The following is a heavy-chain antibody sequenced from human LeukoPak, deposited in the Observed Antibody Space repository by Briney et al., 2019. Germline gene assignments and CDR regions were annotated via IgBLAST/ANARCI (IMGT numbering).Heavy chain of an antibody. CDR2: IIPIFGTA. CDR1: GGTFSSYA. D-gene: IGHD2-15*01. J-gene: IGHJ4*02. Sequence: GASVKVSCKASGGTFSSYAISWVRQAPGQGLEWVGGIIPIFGTANYAQKFQGRVTITADESTSTAYMELSSLRSEDTAVYYCARGLVVAATHNGFDYWGQGTLVTVSS. CDR3: ARGLVVAATHNGFDY. V-gene: IGHV1-69*13.